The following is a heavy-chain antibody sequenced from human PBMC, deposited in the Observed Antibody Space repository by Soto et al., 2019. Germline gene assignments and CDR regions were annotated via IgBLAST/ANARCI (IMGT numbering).Heavy chain of an antibody. CDR1: GFTFSSYS. J-gene: IGHJ6*03. CDR2: ISSSSSYI. CDR3: ARMYSSSWEPLDGYYYYMDV. D-gene: IGHD6-13*01. Sequence: GGPLRLSCAASGFTFSSYSMNWVRQAPGKGLEWVSSISSSSSYIYYADSVKGRFTISRDNAKNSLYLQMNSLRAEDTAVYYCARMYSSSWEPLDGYYYYMDVWGKGTTVTVSS. V-gene: IGHV3-21*01.